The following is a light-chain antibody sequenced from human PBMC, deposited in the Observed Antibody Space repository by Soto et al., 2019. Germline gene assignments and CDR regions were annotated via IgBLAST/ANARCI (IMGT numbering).Light chain of an antibody. CDR1: QDIKNY. Sequence: GDRVTITCQASQDIKNYLNWYQQKPGKATKLLIYEASNLETEVPSRLSGSGSGRSFTFSISSLQPEDIATYYCQQCDDFITFGGGTRIEIK. CDR3: QQCDDFIT. J-gene: IGKJ4*01. CDR2: EAS. V-gene: IGKV1-33*01.